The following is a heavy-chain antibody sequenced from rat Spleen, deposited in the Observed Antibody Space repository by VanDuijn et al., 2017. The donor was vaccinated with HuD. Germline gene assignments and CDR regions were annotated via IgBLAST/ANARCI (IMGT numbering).Heavy chain of an antibody. J-gene: IGHJ2*01. CDR2: IIYDGSST. D-gene: IGHD1-4*01. CDR3: ARQPGPYYFDY. V-gene: IGHV5-17*01. CDR1: GFTFSDYA. Sequence: EVQLVESGGGLVQPGRSLKLSCAASGFTFSDYAMAWVRQAPKKGLEWVATIIYDGSSTYYRDSVKGRFTISRDNAKSTLYLQIDSLRSEDTATYYCARQPGPYYFDYWGQGVMVTVSS.